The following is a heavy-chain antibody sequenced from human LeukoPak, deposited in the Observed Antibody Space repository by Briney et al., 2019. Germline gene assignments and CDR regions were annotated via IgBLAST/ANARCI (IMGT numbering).Heavy chain of an antibody. D-gene: IGHD6-19*01. CDR3: AKGPKWQWLGNYFDY. CDR2: ISYDGSNK. V-gene: IGHV3-30-3*01. J-gene: IGHJ4*02. CDR1: GFTFSSYA. Sequence: GGSLRLSCAASGFTFSSYAMHWVRQAPGKGLEWVAVISYDGSNKYYADSVKGRFTISRDNSKNTLYLQMNSLRAEDTAVYYCAKGPKWQWLGNYFDYWGQGTLVTVSS.